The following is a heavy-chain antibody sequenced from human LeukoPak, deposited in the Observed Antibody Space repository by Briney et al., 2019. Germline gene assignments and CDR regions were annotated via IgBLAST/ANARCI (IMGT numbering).Heavy chain of an antibody. CDR3: ARLYSYAFDY. D-gene: IGHD5-18*01. CDR1: GFSFSNNY. J-gene: IGHJ4*02. V-gene: IGHV3-53*01. CDR2: IYSGGTT. Sequence: PGGSLRLSCAVSGFSFSNNYMSWVRQAPGKGLEWVSVIYSGGTTYYSVSVTGRFTISIGNSKNTLYLQMNSQRGEDTALYYCARLYSYAFDYWGQGTLVTASA.